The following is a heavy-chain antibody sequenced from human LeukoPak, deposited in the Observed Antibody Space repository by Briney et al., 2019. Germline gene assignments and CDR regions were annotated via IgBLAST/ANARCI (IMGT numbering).Heavy chain of an antibody. J-gene: IGHJ5*02. CDR1: GYSISSGYY. D-gene: IGHD2-2*02. V-gene: IGHV4-38-2*01. CDR2: IYHSGST. Sequence: SETLSLTCAVSGYSISSGYYWGRIRQPPGKGLEWIGSIYHSGSTYYNPSLKSRVTISVDTSKNQFSLKLSSVTAADTAVYYCASHYCSSTSCYNLNWFDPWGQGTLVTVSS. CDR3: ASHYCSSTSCYNLNWFDP.